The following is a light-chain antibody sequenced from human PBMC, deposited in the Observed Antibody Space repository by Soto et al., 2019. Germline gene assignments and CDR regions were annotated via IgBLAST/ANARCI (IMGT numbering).Light chain of an antibody. Sequence: QSALTQPPSASGSPGQSVTISCTGTSSDVGGYDYVSWYQQQSGKAPKLIIYEVTNRPAGVPHRFSGSKSGNTASLTVSGLQAEDDPAYYCSSYAGISNVLFRAGTKLTVL. CDR3: SSYAGISNVL. V-gene: IGLV2-8*01. CDR2: EVT. CDR1: SSDVGGYDY. J-gene: IGLJ2*01.